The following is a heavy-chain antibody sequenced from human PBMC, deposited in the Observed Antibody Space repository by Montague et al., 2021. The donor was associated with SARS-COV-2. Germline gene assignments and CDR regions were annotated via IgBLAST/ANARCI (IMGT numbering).Heavy chain of an antibody. Sequence: SETLSLTCTVSGGSISSSSYYWGWIRQLPGKGLEWIGSIYYSGSTYYNPSLKSRVTISVDTSKNQFSLKLSSVTAADTAVYHCARGLVGWFDPWGQGTPVTVSS. CDR2: IYYSGST. CDR1: GGSISSSSYY. CDR3: ARGLVGWFDP. D-gene: IGHD3/OR15-3a*01. J-gene: IGHJ5*02. V-gene: IGHV4-39*01.